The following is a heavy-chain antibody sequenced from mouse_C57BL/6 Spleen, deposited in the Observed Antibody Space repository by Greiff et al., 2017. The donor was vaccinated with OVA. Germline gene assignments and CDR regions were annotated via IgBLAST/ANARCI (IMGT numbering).Heavy chain of an antibody. V-gene: IGHV1-55*01. CDR2: IYPGSGST. J-gene: IGHJ1*03. CDR1: GYTFTSYW. Sequence: QVQLQQPGAELVKPGASVKMSCKASGYTFTSYWITWVKQRPGQGLEWIGDIYPGSGSTNYNEKVKSKATLTVDTSSSTAYMQLSSLTSEDSAVYYCARGGVRYWYFDVWGTGTTVTVSS. D-gene: IGHD2-14*01. CDR3: ARGGVRYWYFDV.